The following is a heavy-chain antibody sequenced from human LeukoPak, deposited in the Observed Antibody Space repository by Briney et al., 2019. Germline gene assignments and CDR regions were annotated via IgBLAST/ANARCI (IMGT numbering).Heavy chain of an antibody. J-gene: IGHJ4*02. CDR1: GGSISSYY. V-gene: IGHV4-59*01. CDR2: IYYSGST. Sequence: SETLSLTCTVSGGSISSYYWSWIRQPPGEGLEWIGYIYYSGSTNYNPSLKSRVTISVDTSKNQFSLKLSSVTAADTAVYYCARDGGFGEPPDYWGQGTLVTVSS. CDR3: ARDGGFGEPPDY. D-gene: IGHD3-10*01.